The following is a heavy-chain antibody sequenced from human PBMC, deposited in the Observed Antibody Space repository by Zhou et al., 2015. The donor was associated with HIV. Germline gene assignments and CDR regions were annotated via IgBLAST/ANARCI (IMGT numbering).Heavy chain of an antibody. J-gene: IGHJ4*02. CDR1: GFIFEDYS. V-gene: IGHV3-23*04. CDR3: VRYRSNYLDY. D-gene: IGHD6-19*01. CDR2: IIGSGSHT. Sequence: EVQLVESGGAVVQPGGSLRLSCVVSGFIFEDYSMHWARQAPGKGLEWVATIIGSGSHTFFPDSVKGRFTLSRDNSRHTLSLQMDSLRDDDTALYYCVRYRSNYLDYWGQGTLVTVS.